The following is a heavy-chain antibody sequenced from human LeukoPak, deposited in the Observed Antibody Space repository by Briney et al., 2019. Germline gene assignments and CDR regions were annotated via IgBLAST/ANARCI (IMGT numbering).Heavy chain of an antibody. J-gene: IGHJ4*02. V-gene: IGHV4-34*01. CDR1: GGSFSGYY. CDR3: ARGRLSITGTNSYYFDY. Sequence: SETLSLTCAVYGGSFSGYYWSWIRQPPGKGLEWIGEINHSGSTNYNPSLKSRVTISVDTSKNQFSLKLSSVTAADTAVYYCARGRLSITGTNSYYFDYWGQGTLVTVSS. D-gene: IGHD1-20*01. CDR2: INHSGST.